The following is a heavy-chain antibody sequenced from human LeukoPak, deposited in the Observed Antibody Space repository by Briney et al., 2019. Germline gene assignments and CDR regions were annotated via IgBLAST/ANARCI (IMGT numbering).Heavy chain of an antibody. D-gene: IGHD5-18*01. CDR2: IIPILGIA. J-gene: IGHJ4*02. CDR1: GGTFSSYA. V-gene: IGHV1-69*04. CDR3: ASMVTKRNTAMVLNYFDY. Sequence: ASVKVSCKGSGGTFSSYAISWVRQAPGQGLEWMGRIIPILGIANYAQKFQGRVTITADKSTSTAYMELSSLRSEDTAVYYCASMVTKRNTAMVLNYFDYWGQGTLVTVSS.